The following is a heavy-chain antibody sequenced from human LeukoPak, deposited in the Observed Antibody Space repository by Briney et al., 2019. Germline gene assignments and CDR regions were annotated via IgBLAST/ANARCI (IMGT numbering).Heavy chain of an antibody. CDR3: ARVRSGYYGSGSPGGDFDY. CDR1: GGTFSSYA. CDR2: IIPILGIA. J-gene: IGHJ4*02. V-gene: IGHV1-69*04. Sequence: SVKVSCKASGGTFSSYAISWVRQAPGQGLEWMGRIIPILGIANYAQKFQGRVTITADKSTSTACMELSSLRSEDTAVYYCARVRSGYYGSGSPGGDFDYWGQGTLVTVSS. D-gene: IGHD3-10*01.